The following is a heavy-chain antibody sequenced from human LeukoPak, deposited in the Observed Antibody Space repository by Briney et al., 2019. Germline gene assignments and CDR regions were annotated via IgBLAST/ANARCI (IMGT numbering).Heavy chain of an antibody. CDR3: ARAPLSTGTTGYYFDY. J-gene: IGHJ4*02. D-gene: IGHD1-1*01. CDR2: IYYSGST. CDR1: GGSISSGGYY. V-gene: IGHV4-31*03. Sequence: SQTLSLTCSVSGGSISSGGYYWTWIRQHPGKGLEWIGYIYYSGSTYYNPSLKSRVTITVDTSKNQFSLKLSPMTAADTAVYYCARAPLSTGTTGYYFDYWGQGTLVTVSS.